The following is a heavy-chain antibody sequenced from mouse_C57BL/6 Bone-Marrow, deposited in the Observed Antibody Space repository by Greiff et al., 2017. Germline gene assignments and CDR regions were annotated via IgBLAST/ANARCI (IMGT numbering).Heavy chain of an antibody. CDR3: TRSGIYYDYGDGGWLAC. J-gene: IGHJ3*01. Sequence: EVQLQESGTVLARPGASVKMSCKTSGYTFTSYWMHWVKQRPGQGLEWIGAIYPGNSDTSYNQKFKGKAKLTAVTSASTAYMELSSLTNEDSAVYYWTRSGIYYDYGDGGWLACWGQGTLVTVSA. V-gene: IGHV1-5*01. CDR2: IYPGNSDT. CDR1: GYTFTSYW. D-gene: IGHD2-4*01.